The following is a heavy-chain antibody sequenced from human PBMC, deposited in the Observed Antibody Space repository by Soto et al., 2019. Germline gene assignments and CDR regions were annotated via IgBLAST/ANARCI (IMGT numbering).Heavy chain of an antibody. CDR1: GFAFITYG. CDR2: ILYDGSHK. J-gene: IGHJ5*02. D-gene: IGHD1-26*01. Sequence: QVQLVESGGGVVQPGTSLRLSCAASGFAFITYGMHWVRQAPGKGLEWVAFILYDGSHKYYEDSVKGRFTVSRDNYKNTLYLQMNRLTAEDTAVYYCAQGDIVGASTYNWFDPWGQGPLVTVSS. CDR3: AQGDIVGASTYNWFDP. V-gene: IGHV3-33*06.